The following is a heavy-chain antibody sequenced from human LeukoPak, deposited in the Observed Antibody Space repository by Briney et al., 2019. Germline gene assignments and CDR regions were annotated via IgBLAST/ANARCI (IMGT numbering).Heavy chain of an antibody. Sequence: ASVKVSCKASGYTFTGYYMHWVRQAPGQGLEWMGWINPNSGGTNYAQRFQGRVTMTRDTSISTAYMELSRLRSDDTAVYYCARSRDHDSSGSPLDYWGQGTLVTVSS. CDR3: ARSRDHDSSGSPLDY. V-gene: IGHV1-2*02. CDR2: INPNSGGT. D-gene: IGHD3-22*01. CDR1: GYTFTGYY. J-gene: IGHJ4*02.